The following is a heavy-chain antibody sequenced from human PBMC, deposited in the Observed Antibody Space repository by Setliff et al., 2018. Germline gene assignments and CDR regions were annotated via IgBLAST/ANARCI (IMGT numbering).Heavy chain of an antibody. D-gene: IGHD3-10*01. V-gene: IGHV4-39*07. Sequence: SETLRLSCAASEFTFNKYWMTWVRQPPGKGMEWIGSVYYSGYTYYNPSLQSRVTISVDMSKNQFSLKLTSVTAADTAVYYCARVDFTMIQGVLGLWGQGTLVTVSS. CDR1: EFTFNKYW. J-gene: IGHJ1*01. CDR3: ARVDFTMIQGVLGL. CDR2: VYYSGYT.